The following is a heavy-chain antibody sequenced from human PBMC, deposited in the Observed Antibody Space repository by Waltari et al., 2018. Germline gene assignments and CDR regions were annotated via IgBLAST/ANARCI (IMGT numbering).Heavy chain of an antibody. V-gene: IGHV4-34*01. CDR2: INHSGST. J-gene: IGHJ3*02. CDR1: GGSFSGYY. Sequence: QVQLQQWGAGLLKPSETLSLTCAVYGGSFSGYYWSWIRPPPGTGLEWIGEINHSGSTNYNPSLKSRVTISVDTSKNQFSLKLSSVTAADTAVYYCARGPNYYDSSGYRAPDAFDIWGQGTMVTVSS. CDR3: ARGPNYYDSSGYRAPDAFDI. D-gene: IGHD3-22*01.